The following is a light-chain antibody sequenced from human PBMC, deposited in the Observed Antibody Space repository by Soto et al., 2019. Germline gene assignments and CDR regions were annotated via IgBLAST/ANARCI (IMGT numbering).Light chain of an antibody. CDR2: GVS. CDR3: QQYGSSPWT. CDR1: QSVSSGH. J-gene: IGKJ1*01. V-gene: IGKV3-20*01. Sequence: ENVLTQSPGTLSLSPGGRATLSCRASQSVSSGHLAWYQQKPGQAPRLLIYGVSSRATGIPDRFSGSGSGTDFALTISRLEPEDFAVYYCQQYGSSPWTFGQGIKVEI.